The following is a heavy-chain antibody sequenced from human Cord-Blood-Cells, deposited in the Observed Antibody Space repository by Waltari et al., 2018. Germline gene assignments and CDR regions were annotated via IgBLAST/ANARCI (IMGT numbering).Heavy chain of an antibody. CDR2: IGAHNGNT. J-gene: IGHJ6*02. Sequence: EVKKPGASVKVSCKASGYTFTSYGISWVRQATGQGLEWMGWIGAHNGNTNYAQKLQGRVTMTTDTSTSTAYMELRSLRSDDTAVYYCARPIYDFWSGYFSPLPYYYYYYGMDVWGQGTTVTVSS. V-gene: IGHV1-18*01. CDR1: GYTFTSYG. D-gene: IGHD3-3*01. CDR3: ARPIYDFWSGYFSPLPYYYYYYGMDV.